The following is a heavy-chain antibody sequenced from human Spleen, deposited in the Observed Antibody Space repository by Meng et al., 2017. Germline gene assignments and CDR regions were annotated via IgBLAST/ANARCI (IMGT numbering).Heavy chain of an antibody. CDR3: ARDEDISAAGKLFGDY. Sequence: GRVVKSGAGVKNPGASVKVSCKASGYTFPDYWLHWVRRAPGQGLEWMGRINPKSGDTHYAQRFQGRVTMTGDTSISTAYMELSGLRSDDTAMYYCARDEDISAAGKLFGDYWGQGTLVTVSS. CDR2: INPKSGDT. V-gene: IGHV1-2*06. CDR1: GYTFPDYW. D-gene: IGHD6-13*01. J-gene: IGHJ4*02.